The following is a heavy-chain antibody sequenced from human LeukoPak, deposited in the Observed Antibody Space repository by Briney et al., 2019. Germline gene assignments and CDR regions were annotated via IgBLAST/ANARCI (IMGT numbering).Heavy chain of an antibody. Sequence: SETLSLTCAVYGGSFSGYYWSWIRQPPGKGLEWIGEINRSGSTNYNPSLKSRVTISVDTSKNQFSLRLSSVTAADTAVYYCARDEKSSADYWGQGTLVTVSS. CDR2: INRSGST. D-gene: IGHD6-25*01. J-gene: IGHJ4*02. V-gene: IGHV4-34*01. CDR1: GGSFSGYY. CDR3: ARDEKSSADY.